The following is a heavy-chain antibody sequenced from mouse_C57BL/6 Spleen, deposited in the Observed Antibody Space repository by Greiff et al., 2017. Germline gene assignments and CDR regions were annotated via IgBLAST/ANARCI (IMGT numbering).Heavy chain of an antibody. D-gene: IGHD1-1*01. Sequence: VQLQQSGAELVRPGTSVKMSCKASGYTFTNYWMGWAKQRPGHGLEWIGDIYPGGGYTNYNEKFKGKATLTADKSSSTAYMQFSSLTSEDSAIYYGARSGVLGGRYGPFAYWGQGTLVTVSA. V-gene: IGHV1-63*01. CDR3: ARSGVLGGRYGPFAY. CDR1: GYTFTNYW. J-gene: IGHJ3*01. CDR2: IYPGGGYT.